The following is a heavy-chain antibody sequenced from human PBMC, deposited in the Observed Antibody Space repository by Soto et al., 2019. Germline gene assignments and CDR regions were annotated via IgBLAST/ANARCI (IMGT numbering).Heavy chain of an antibody. CDR3: AREIMIFGMIINYFDY. D-gene: IGHD3-3*01. V-gene: IGHV3-7*03. CDR2: INLDGTEK. CDR1: GFTFGSYR. Sequence: EVLLVESGGSLVQPGGSLRLSCAASGFTFGSYRMTWVRQAPGKGLEWVATINLDGTEKYYVDSVRGRFTISRDNAAGSLHLQMNSLRAEDTAVYFCAREIMIFGMIINYFDYWGRGTLVTVSS. J-gene: IGHJ4*02.